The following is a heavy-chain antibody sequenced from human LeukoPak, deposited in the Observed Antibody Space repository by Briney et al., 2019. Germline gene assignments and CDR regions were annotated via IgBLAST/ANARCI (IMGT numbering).Heavy chain of an antibody. CDR2: IYTSGST. J-gene: IGHJ4*02. Sequence: PSETLSLTCAVYGGSFSGYYWSWIRQPAGKGLEWIGRIYTSGSTNYNPSLKSRVTMSVDTSKNQFSLKLSSVTAADTAVYYCARGRGIAAAGRYFDYWGQGTLVTVSS. V-gene: IGHV4-59*10. CDR3: ARGRGIAAAGRYFDY. CDR1: GGSFSGYY. D-gene: IGHD6-13*01.